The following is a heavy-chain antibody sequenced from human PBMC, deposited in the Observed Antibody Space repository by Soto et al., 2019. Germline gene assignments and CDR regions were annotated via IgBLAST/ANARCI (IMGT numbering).Heavy chain of an antibody. CDR3: AREKEGLLRAINY. J-gene: IGHJ4*02. Sequence: QVQLVQSGAEVKKPGASVKVSCKASGYTFISYDIYWVRQASGEGLEWMGWMNPNSGNTAYAQKFQGRVTMTRDTTISTAYMELSSLTSEDTAVYYCAREKEGLLRAINYWGQGTLVTVSS. D-gene: IGHD2-15*01. CDR2: MNPNSGNT. V-gene: IGHV1-8*01. CDR1: GYTFISYD.